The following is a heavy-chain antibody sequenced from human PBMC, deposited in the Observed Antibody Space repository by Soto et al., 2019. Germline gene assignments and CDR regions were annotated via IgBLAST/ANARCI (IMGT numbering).Heavy chain of an antibody. CDR3: ARDGGVVVAVDAFDV. CDR1: GFTFDDHG. D-gene: IGHD6-19*01. V-gene: IGHV3-20*04. Sequence: EVQLVESGGGVVRPGGSLRLSCAASGFTFDDHGMTWVRQAPGKGLEWVSGITWNGATTGYADSVKGRFTISRDNAKNSLYLQMSSLRVEDTALYYCARDGGVVVAVDAFDVWGQGTMVTVS. CDR2: ITWNGATT. J-gene: IGHJ3*01.